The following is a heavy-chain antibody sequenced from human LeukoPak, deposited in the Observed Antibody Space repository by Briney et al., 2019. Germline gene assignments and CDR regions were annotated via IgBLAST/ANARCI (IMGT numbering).Heavy chain of an antibody. D-gene: IGHD3-9*01. Sequence: GGSLRLSCAASGFTFSSYGMHWVRQAPGKGLEWVAVISYDGSNKYYADSVKGRFTISRDNSKNTLYPQMNSLRAEDTAVYYYAKDQQLGPVQTLDVLRYFDWLPAFDYWGQGTLVTVSS. CDR2: ISYDGSNK. CDR3: AKDQQLGPVQTLDVLRYFDWLPAFDY. V-gene: IGHV3-30*18. CDR1: GFTFSSYG. J-gene: IGHJ4*02.